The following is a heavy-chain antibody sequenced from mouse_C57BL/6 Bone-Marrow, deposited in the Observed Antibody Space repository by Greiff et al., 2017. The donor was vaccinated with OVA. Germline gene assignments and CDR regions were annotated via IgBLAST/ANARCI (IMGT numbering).Heavy chain of an antibody. Sequence: VRLQQSGAELMKPGASVKLSCKATGYTFTGYWIEWVKQRPGHGLEWIGEILPGSGSTNYNEKFKGKATFTADTSSNTAYMQLSSLTTEDSAIYYCARDPHFYYGSSYDYFDYWGQGTTLTVSS. CDR3: ARDPHFYYGSSYDYFDY. J-gene: IGHJ2*01. CDR1: GYTFTGYW. CDR2: ILPGSGST. V-gene: IGHV1-9*01. D-gene: IGHD1-1*01.